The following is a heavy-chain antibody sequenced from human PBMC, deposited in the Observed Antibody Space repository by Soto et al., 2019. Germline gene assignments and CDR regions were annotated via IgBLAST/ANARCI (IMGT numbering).Heavy chain of an antibody. CDR3: AGDKESRGEYYYYGMDV. Sequence: GGALRLSCAASGFTFSSYSMNWVRQAPGKGLEWVSSISSSSSYIYYADSVKGRFTISRDNAKNSLYLQMNSLRAEDTAVYYCAGDKESRGEYYYYGMDVWGQGTTVTVSS. J-gene: IGHJ6*02. CDR1: GFTFSSYS. CDR2: ISSSSSYI. V-gene: IGHV3-21*01. D-gene: IGHD3-16*01.